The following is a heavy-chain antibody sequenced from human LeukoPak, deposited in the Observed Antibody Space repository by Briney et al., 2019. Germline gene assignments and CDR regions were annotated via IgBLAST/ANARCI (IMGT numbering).Heavy chain of an antibody. CDR1: GVSITTSSYY. J-gene: IGHJ2*01. D-gene: IGHD2/OR15-2a*01. CDR2: IYYSGSA. V-gene: IGHV4-39*01. CDR3: ARAFRARYFDL. Sequence: SETLSLTCTVSGVSITTSSYYWGWIRQPPGKGLEWIGIIYYSGSAYYNPSLKGRVTISVDTSKNQFSLKLSSVTAADTAVYYCARAFRARYFDLWGRGTLVTVSS.